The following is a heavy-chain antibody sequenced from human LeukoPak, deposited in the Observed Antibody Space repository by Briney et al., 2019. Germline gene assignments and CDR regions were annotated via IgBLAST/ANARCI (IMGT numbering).Heavy chain of an antibody. CDR2: IYYSGST. CDR3: ARGPRGTNWFDP. CDR1: GGSVSSGNYY. J-gene: IGHJ5*02. D-gene: IGHD1-1*01. V-gene: IGHV4-61*01. Sequence: KASETLSLTCTVSGGSVSSGNYYWSWIRQPPGKGLEWIGYIYYSGSTNYNPSLKSQVTISVDTSKNQFSLKLNSVTTADTAVYYCARGPRGTNWFDPWGQGTLVTVSS.